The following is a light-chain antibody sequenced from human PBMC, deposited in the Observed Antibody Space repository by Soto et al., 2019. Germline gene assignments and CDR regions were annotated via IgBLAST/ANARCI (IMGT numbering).Light chain of an antibody. CDR1: SSDVGSYNY. CDR2: EVT. V-gene: IGLV2-11*01. CDR3: CSYAGSYTYV. Sequence: QSALTQPRSVSGSPGQSVTISCTGTSSDVGSYNYVSWYQHHPGKAPKLMIYEVTKRPSGVPDRFSGSKSGDTASLTISGLQADGEADYYCCSYAGSYTYVFGGGTKVTVL. J-gene: IGLJ1*01.